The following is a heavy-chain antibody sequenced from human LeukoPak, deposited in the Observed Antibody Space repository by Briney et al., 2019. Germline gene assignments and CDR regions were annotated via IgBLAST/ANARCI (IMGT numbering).Heavy chain of an antibody. Sequence: GGSLRLSCAASGFTFSNYAMHWVRQAPGKGLEWVAVIWYDGSNKYYADSVKGRFTISRDNSKNTLYLQMNSLRAEDTAVYYCARDRYYYDSSGYSPLHDYWGQGTLVTASS. CDR2: IWYDGSNK. V-gene: IGHV3-33*01. J-gene: IGHJ4*02. CDR1: GFTFSNYA. D-gene: IGHD3-22*01. CDR3: ARDRYYYDSSGYSPLHDY.